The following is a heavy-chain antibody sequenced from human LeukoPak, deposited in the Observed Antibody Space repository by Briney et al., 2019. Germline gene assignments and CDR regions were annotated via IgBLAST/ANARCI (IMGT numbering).Heavy chain of an antibody. CDR1: GFTFSSYD. J-gene: IGHJ5*01. CDR2: IGTAGDT. V-gene: IGHV3-13*01. D-gene: IGHD6-13*01. Sequence: PGGSLRLSCAASGFTFSSYDMHWVRQATGKGLEWVSAIGTAGDTYYPGSVKGRFTISRENAKNSLYLQMNSLRAEDTAVYFCARDLSPGYSSNWYDYWGQGTLVTVSS. CDR3: ARDLSPGYSSNWYDY.